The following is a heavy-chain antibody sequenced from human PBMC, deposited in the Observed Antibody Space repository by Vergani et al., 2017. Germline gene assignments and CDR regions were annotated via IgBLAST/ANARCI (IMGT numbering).Heavy chain of an antibody. V-gene: IGHV3-21*01. CDR3: ARDLFYYDSSGYYSGFFDY. Sequence: EVQLVESGGGLVKPGGSLRLSCAASGFTFSSYSMNWVRQAPGKGLEWVSSISSSSSYIYYADSVKGRFTISRDNAKNSLYLQMNSLRAEDTAVYHCARDLFYYDSSGYYSGFFDYWGQGTLVTVSS. J-gene: IGHJ4*02. D-gene: IGHD3-22*01. CDR1: GFTFSSYS. CDR2: ISSSSSYI.